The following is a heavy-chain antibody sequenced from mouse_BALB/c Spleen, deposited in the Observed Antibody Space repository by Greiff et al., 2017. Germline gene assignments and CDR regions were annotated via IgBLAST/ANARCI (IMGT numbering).Heavy chain of an antibody. CDR2: ISNGGGST. J-gene: IGHJ3*01. CDR1: GFTFSSYT. V-gene: IGHV5-12-2*01. CDR3: ARQDDYDDWFAY. Sequence: EVQLQESGGGLVQPGGSLKLSCAASGFTFSSYTMSWVRQTPEKRLEWVAYISNGGGSTYYPDTVKGRFTISRDNAKNTLYLQMSSLKSEDTAMYYCARQDDYDDWFAYWGQGTLVTVSA. D-gene: IGHD2-4*01.